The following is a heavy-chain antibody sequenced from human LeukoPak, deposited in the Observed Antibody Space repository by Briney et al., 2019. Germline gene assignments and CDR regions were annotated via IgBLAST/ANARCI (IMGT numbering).Heavy chain of an antibody. V-gene: IGHV4-59*01. CDR2: IYYSGST. CDR1: GGSISSYY. CDR3: ARDLDGGFNRLDP. Sequence: PSETLSLTCTVSGGSISSYYWSWTRQPPGKGLEWIGYIYYSGSTNYNPSLKSRVTISIDTSKNQFSLKLSSVTAADTAVYYCARDLDGGFNRLDPWGQGTLVTVSS. D-gene: IGHD2-15*01. J-gene: IGHJ5*02.